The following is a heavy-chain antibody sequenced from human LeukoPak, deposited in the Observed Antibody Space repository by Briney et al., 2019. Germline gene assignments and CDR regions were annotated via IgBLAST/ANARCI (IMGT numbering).Heavy chain of an antibody. V-gene: IGHV3-9*01. CDR1: GFAFDDYA. D-gene: IGHD6-19*01. CDR3: VKDTRIVVAGIFDF. CDR2: ISWNSDNI. J-gene: IGHJ4*02. Sequence: GGSLRLSCAGSGFAFDDYAMHWVRHAPGKGLEWVSGISWNSDNIDYADSVKGRFIISRDNAKNSLYLQMNRLRAEDTALYYCVKDTRIVVAGIFDFWGQGTLVTVSS.